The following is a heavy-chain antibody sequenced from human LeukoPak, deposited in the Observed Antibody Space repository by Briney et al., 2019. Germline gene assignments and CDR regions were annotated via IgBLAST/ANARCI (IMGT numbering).Heavy chain of an antibody. CDR3: AKATSSSEDAFDI. CDR1: GFTFSSYA. V-gene: IGHV3-23*01. CDR2: ISGSGGGT. Sequence: GGSLRLSCAASGFTFSSYAMSWVRQAPGKGLEWVSAISGSGGGTYYADSVKGRFTISRDNSKNTLYLQMNSLRAEDTAVYYCAKATSSSEDAFDIWGQGTMVTVSS. J-gene: IGHJ3*02. D-gene: IGHD6-13*01.